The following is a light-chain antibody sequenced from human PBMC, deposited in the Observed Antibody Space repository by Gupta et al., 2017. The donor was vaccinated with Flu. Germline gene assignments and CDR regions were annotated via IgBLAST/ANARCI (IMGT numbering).Light chain of an antibody. CDR3: TSYSNQTPVL. CDR2: QVS. V-gene: IGLV2-14*01. CDR1: SSAIGGYRY. J-gene: IGLJ2*01. Sequence: SSAIGGYRYVYWYQQHPGKAPKLIIYQVSHRPSGVSSRFSGSKSGNTASLTISGLQAEDEGVYYCTSYSNQTPVLFGGGTRVTVL.